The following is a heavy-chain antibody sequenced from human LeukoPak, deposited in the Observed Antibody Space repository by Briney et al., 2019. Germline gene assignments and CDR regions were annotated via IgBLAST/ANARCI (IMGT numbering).Heavy chain of an antibody. V-gene: IGHV1-18*01. CDR1: GYTFTSYG. CDR3: ARDSSSDSVVVVAATSKGYNWFDP. J-gene: IGHJ5*02. D-gene: IGHD2-15*01. Sequence: GASVKVSCKASGYTFTSYGISWVRQAPGQGLEWMGWISAYNGNTNYAQKLQGRVTMTTDTSTSTAYMELRSLRSDDTAVYYCARDSSSDSVVVVAATSKGYNWFDPWGQGTLVTVSS. CDR2: ISAYNGNT.